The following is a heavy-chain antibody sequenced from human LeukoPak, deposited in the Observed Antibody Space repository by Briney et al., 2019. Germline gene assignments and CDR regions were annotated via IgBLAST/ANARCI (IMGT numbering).Heavy chain of an antibody. D-gene: IGHD3-22*01. CDR1: GYTFTGYY. Sequence: ASVKVSCKASGYTFTGYYMHWMRQAPGQGLEWMGWISGYDGKTNYAQNFQGRVAMTTDTSTSTVYVELRSLRSDDTAVYYCARDPDSSGYYGPLDYWGQGTLVTVSS. V-gene: IGHV1-18*04. CDR2: ISGYDGKT. CDR3: ARDPDSSGYYGPLDY. J-gene: IGHJ4*02.